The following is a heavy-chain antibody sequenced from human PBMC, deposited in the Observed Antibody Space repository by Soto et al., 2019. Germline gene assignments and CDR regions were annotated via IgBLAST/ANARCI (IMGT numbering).Heavy chain of an antibody. CDR1: GGSFSGYY. D-gene: IGHD3-10*01. Sequence: SETLSLTCAVYGGSFSGYYWSWIRQPPGKGLEWIGEINHSGSTNYNPSLKSRVTISVDTSKNQFSLKLSSVTAADTAVYYCARGLHYYGSGRTRDYYYMDVWGKGTTVTVSS. J-gene: IGHJ6*03. V-gene: IGHV4-34*01. CDR3: ARGLHYYGSGRTRDYYYMDV. CDR2: INHSGST.